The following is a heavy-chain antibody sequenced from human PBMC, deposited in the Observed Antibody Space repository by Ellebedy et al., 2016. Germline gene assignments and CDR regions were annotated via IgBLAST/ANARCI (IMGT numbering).Heavy chain of an antibody. J-gene: IGHJ4*02. CDR1: GYTFTSYY. V-gene: IGHV1-46*01. D-gene: IGHD4-23*01. Sequence: ASVKVSXXASGYTFTSYYMHWVRQAPGQGLEWMGIINPSGGSTSYAQKFQGRVTMTRDTSTSTVYMELSSLRSEDTAVYYCAREETTVVISFDYWGQGTLVTVSS. CDR3: AREETTVVISFDY. CDR2: INPSGGST.